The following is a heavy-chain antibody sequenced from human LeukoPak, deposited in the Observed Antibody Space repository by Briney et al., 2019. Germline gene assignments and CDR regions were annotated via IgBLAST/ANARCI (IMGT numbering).Heavy chain of an antibody. Sequence: ASVNVSCKASGFTFTSSAVQWVRQARGQRLEWIGWIVVGSGNTNYAQKFQERVTITRDMSTSTAYMELSSLRSEDTAVYYCAAEPGSSPCSEYYYYGMDVWGQGTTVTVSS. CDR3: AAEPGSSPCSEYYYYGMDV. J-gene: IGHJ6*02. D-gene: IGHD3-10*02. CDR1: GFTFTSSA. V-gene: IGHV1-58*01. CDR2: IVVGSGNT.